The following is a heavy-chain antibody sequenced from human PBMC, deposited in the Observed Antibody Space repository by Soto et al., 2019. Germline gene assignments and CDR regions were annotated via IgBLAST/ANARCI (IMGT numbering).Heavy chain of an antibody. D-gene: IGHD2-2*01. CDR1: GFTVSSNF. V-gene: IGHV3-53*01. J-gene: IGHJ6*02. Sequence: GGSLRLSCAASGFTVSSNFMSWVRQAPEKGLEWVSLIYSGGNTFYADSVKGRFTISRDSSKNTLYLQMNSLRAEDTAVYYCASRSSAQIHGMDVWGQGTTVTVSS. CDR2: IYSGGNT. CDR3: ASRSSAQIHGMDV.